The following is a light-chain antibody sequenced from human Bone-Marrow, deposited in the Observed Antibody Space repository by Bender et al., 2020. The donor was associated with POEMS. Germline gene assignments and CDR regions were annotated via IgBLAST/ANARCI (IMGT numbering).Light chain of an antibody. V-gene: IGLV1-40*01. Sequence: QSVLTQPPSVSGAPGQRVTISCTGSSSNIGAGYDVNWYQQFPGTAPKLLIYVHSNRPSGVPDRFSGSKSGTSASLAITGLQADDEADYYCQSYDSSLSAWVFGGGTKLTVL. CDR3: QSYDSSLSAWV. CDR1: SSNIGAGYD. CDR2: VHS. J-gene: IGLJ3*02.